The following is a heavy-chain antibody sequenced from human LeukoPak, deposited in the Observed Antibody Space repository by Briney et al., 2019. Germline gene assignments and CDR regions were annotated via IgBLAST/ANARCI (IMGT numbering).Heavy chain of an antibody. CDR1: GFTFSTYW. V-gene: IGHV3-7*04. J-gene: IGHJ4*02. CDR3: ARGGYQLLWY. Sequence: GGALRLSCAASGFTFSTYWMSWVRQAPGAGLEWVASIKQDGSEKSYVDSVKGRFTISRDNAKNSLYLQMNSLRAEDTAVYYCARGGYQLLWYWGQGTLVTVSS. CDR2: IKQDGSEK. D-gene: IGHD2-2*01.